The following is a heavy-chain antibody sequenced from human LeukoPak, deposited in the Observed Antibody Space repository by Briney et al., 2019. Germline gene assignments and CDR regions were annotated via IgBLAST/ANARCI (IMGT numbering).Heavy chain of an antibody. D-gene: IGHD3-22*01. Sequence: GESLKISCKGSGYSFTSYWIGWVRQMPGKDLEWMGIIYPGDSDTRYSPSFQGQVTISADKSISTAYLQWSSLKASDTAMYYCARHVAYYYDSSGYYPNYYYGMDVWGQGTTVTVSS. V-gene: IGHV5-51*01. CDR3: ARHVAYYYDSSGYYPNYYYGMDV. CDR1: GYSFTSYW. CDR2: IYPGDSDT. J-gene: IGHJ6*02.